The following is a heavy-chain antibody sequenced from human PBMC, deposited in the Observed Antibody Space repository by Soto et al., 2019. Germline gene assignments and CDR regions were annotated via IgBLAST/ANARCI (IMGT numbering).Heavy chain of an antibody. Sequence: QLQLQESGPGLVKPSETLSLTCTVSGGSISSSSYFWGWIRQPPGKGLEWIGSIYYSGSTYYNPSLKRRVPVSVARSKNQFSLTLSSVTAAATAVYYCARHPSDFWFAPWGQGTLVTVSS. V-gene: IGHV4-39*01. CDR1: GGSISSSSYF. J-gene: IGHJ5*02. CDR2: IYYSGST. D-gene: IGHD2-21*02. CDR3: ARHPSDFWFAP.